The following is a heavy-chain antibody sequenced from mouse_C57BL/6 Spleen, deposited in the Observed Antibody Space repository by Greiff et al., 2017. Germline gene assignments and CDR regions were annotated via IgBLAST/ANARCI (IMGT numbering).Heavy chain of an antibody. CDR3: TRIYYDYDGFAY. D-gene: IGHD2-4*01. V-gene: IGHV1-61*01. J-gene: IGHJ3*01. CDR1: GYTFTSNW. CDR2: IYPSDSET. Sequence: QVQLQQPGAELVRPGSSVMLSCKASGYTFTSNWMDWVKQRPGQGLEWIGNIYPSDSETHYNQKFKDKATVTVDKSSSTAYMQLSSLTSEDSAVYYCTRIYYDYDGFAYWSQGTLVTISA.